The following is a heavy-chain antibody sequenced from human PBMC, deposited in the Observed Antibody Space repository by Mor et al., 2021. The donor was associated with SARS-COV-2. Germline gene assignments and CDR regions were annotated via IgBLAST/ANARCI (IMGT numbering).Heavy chain of an antibody. Sequence: IGEINHGGSTNYNPSLKSRVTISVDTSKNQFSLKLSSVTAADTAVYYCAGGNGLAPWGQGTLVTVSS. D-gene: IGHD2-8*01. J-gene: IGHJ5*02. CDR2: INHGGST. V-gene: IGHV4-34*01. CDR3: AGGNGLAP.